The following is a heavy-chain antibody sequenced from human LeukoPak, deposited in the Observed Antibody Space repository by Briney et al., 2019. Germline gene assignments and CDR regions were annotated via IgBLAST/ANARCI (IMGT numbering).Heavy chain of an antibody. J-gene: IGHJ2*01. V-gene: IGHV4-34*01. Sequence: SETLSLTCAVQGASLRGSYWSWLRQPPGKGLQWIGQIDHSGSTYSIPSLKSRVTISLDTSQSQVSLKVNSVTAADTAVYFCARGGNGWYFDFWGRGTLVTVSS. CDR2: IDHSGST. CDR3: ARGGNGWYFDF. CDR1: GASLRGSY. D-gene: IGHD1-14*01.